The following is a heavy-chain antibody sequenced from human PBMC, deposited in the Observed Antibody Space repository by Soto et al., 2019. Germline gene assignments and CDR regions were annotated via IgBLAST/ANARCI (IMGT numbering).Heavy chain of an antibody. CDR1: GGTFSSYA. Sequence: QVQLVQSGAEVKKPGSSVKVSCKASGGTFSSYAISWVRQAPGQGLEWMGGVIPIFGTANYAQKFQGRVTITAYETKRTASMELSSLTSEDTAVYYCARDPVSGSGSYYLPYYFDYWGQGTLVTVSS. D-gene: IGHD3-10*01. CDR2: VIPIFGTA. J-gene: IGHJ4*02. CDR3: ARDPVSGSGSYYLPYYFDY. V-gene: IGHV1-69*01.